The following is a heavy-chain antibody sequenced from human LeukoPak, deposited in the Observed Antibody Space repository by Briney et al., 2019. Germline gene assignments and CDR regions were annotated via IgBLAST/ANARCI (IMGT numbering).Heavy chain of an antibody. Sequence: SETLSLTCTVSGGSISSYHWSWIRQPPGKGLEWIGYIYYSGSTNYNPSLKSRVTISVDTSKNQFSLKLSSVTAADTAVYYCARDLYSGYDFNYWGQGTLVTVSS. CDR1: GGSISSYH. CDR3: ARDLYSGYDFNY. CDR2: IYYSGST. J-gene: IGHJ4*02. V-gene: IGHV4-59*01. D-gene: IGHD5-12*01.